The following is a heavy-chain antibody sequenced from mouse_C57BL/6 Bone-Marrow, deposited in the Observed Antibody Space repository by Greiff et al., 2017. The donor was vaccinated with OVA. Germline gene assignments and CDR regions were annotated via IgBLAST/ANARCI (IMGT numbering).Heavy chain of an antibody. CDR2: ISYSGST. Sequence: EVQRVESGPGMVKPSQSLSLTCTVTGYSITSGYDWHWIRHFPGNKLEWMGYISYSGSTNYNPSLKSRISITHDTSKNHFFLKLNSVTTEDTATYYCARGGLRPAWFAYWGQGTLVTVSA. J-gene: IGHJ3*01. D-gene: IGHD2-4*01. V-gene: IGHV3-1*01. CDR1: GYSITSGYD. CDR3: ARGGLRPAWFAY.